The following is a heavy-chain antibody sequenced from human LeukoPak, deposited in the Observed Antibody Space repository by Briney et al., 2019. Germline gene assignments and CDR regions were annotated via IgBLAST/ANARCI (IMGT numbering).Heavy chain of an antibody. D-gene: IGHD6-19*01. CDR1: GYTFASYD. Sequence: ASVKVSCKGSGYTFASYDINWVRQATGQGLEWMGWMNPNSGNTGYAQKFQGRVTITRNTSISTAYMELSSLRSEDTAVYYCARGVAGITWFDPWGQGTLVTVSS. J-gene: IGHJ5*02. CDR3: ARGVAGITWFDP. V-gene: IGHV1-8*03. CDR2: MNPNSGNT.